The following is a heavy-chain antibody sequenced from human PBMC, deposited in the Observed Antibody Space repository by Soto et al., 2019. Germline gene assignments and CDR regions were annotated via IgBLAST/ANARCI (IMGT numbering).Heavy chain of an antibody. CDR3: EPDRELELLRYLDY. J-gene: IGHJ4*02. D-gene: IGHD1-7*01. Sequence: GGSLRLSCAASGFTFSSYAMSWVRQAPGKGLEWVSAISGSGGSTYYADSVKGRFTISRDNSKNTLYLQINSLRAEDTAVYYCEPDRELELLRYLDYWGQGTLVTVSS. V-gene: IGHV3-23*01. CDR2: ISGSGGST. CDR1: GFTFSSYA.